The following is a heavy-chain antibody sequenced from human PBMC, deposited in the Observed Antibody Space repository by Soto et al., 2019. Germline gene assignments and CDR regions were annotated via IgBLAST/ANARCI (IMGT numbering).Heavy chain of an antibody. CDR3: AKDLFDVVTIDY. V-gene: IGHV3-30*18. D-gene: IGHD3-22*01. CDR1: GFTFSSYG. J-gene: IGHJ4*02. Sequence: GGSLRLSCAASGFTFSSYGMHWVRQAPGKGLEWVAVISYDGSNKYYADSVKGRFTISRDNSKNTLYLQMNSLRAEDTAVYYCAKDLFDVVTIDYWGQGTLVTVSS. CDR2: ISYDGSNK.